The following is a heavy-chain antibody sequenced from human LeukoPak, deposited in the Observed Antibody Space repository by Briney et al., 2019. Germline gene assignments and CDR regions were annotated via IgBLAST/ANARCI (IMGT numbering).Heavy chain of an antibody. CDR2: IYTSGST. Sequence: PSETLSLTCTVSGGSISSYYWSWIRQPAGKGLEWIGRIYTSGSTNYNPSLKSRVTMSVDTSKNQFSLKLSSVTAADTAVYYCARLVGVRGRRTNRSDYWGQGTQVTVSS. J-gene: IGHJ4*02. D-gene: IGHD3-10*01. CDR1: GGSISSYY. V-gene: IGHV4-4*07. CDR3: ARLVGVRGRRTNRSDY.